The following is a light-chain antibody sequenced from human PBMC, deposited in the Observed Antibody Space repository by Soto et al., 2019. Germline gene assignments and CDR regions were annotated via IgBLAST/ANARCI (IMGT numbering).Light chain of an antibody. CDR3: SSYTSSSNYV. Sequence: QSALTQPASVSGSPGQSITISCTGSSRDVGGYNYVSWYQQHPGKAPKLMIYDVNNRLSGVSNRFSGSKSGNTASLTISGLQAEDEADYYCSSYTSSSNYVFGSGTKVTVL. CDR1: SRDVGGYNY. V-gene: IGLV2-14*01. CDR2: DVN. J-gene: IGLJ1*01.